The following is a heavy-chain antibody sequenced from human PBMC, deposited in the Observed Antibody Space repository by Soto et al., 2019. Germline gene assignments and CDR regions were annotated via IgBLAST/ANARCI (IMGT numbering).Heavy chain of an antibody. D-gene: IGHD3-3*01. V-gene: IGHV3-7*05. J-gene: IGHJ6*04. CDR2: IKQDGSEK. CDR3: TRPAFYGGRFLEWLMDV. Sequence: GGSLRLSCAASGFMFSSHWMSWVRQAPGKGLEWVANIKQDGSEKYYVDSVKGRFTISRDDSKNTAYLQMNSLKTEDTAVYYCTRPAFYGGRFLEWLMDVWGKGTTVTVSS. CDR1: GFMFSSHW.